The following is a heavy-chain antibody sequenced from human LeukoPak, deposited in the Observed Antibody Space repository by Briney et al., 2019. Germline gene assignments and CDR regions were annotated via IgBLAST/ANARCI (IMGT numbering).Heavy chain of an antibody. J-gene: IGHJ4*02. CDR3: ARVEYGDYYFDY. D-gene: IGHD4-17*01. Sequence: SETLSLTCTVSGGPISSGDYYWSWIRQPPGKGLEWIGYIYYSGSTYYNPSLKSRVTISVDTSKNQFSLKLSSVTAADTAVYYCARVEYGDYYFDYWGQGTLVTVSS. CDR1: GGPISSGDYY. CDR2: IYYSGST. V-gene: IGHV4-30-4*01.